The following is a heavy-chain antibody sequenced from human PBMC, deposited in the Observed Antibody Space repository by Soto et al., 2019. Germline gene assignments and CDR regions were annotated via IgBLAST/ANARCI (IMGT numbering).Heavy chain of an antibody. CDR2: ISGSGGST. CDR3: AKQAGGSYYVLLSQLGAFDI. D-gene: IGHD1-26*01. Sequence: GGSLRLSCAASGFTFSIYAMSWVRHAPGKGLEWVSAISGSGGSTYYADSVKGRFTISRGNSKNTLYLQMNSLRAEDTAVYYCAKQAGGSYYVLLSQLGAFDIWGQGTMVTVSS. J-gene: IGHJ3*02. V-gene: IGHV3-23*01. CDR1: GFTFSIYA.